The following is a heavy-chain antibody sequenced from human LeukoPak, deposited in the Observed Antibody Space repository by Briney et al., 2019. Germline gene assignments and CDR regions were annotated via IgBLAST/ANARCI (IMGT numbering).Heavy chain of an antibody. D-gene: IGHD2-21*02. CDR2: IYPCDSDT. Sequence: GESLKISCKGSGYSFTSYWIGWVRQMPGKGLEWMGIIYPCDSDTRYSPSFQGQVTISADKSISTAYLQWSSLKASDTAMYYCARSYCGGDCLYYYYGMDVWGQGTTVTVSS. CDR1: GYSFTSYW. J-gene: IGHJ6*02. CDR3: ARSYCGGDCLYYYYGMDV. V-gene: IGHV5-51*01.